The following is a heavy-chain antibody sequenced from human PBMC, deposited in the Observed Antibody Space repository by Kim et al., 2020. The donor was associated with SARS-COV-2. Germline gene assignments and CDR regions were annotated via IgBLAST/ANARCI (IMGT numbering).Heavy chain of an antibody. D-gene: IGHD3-3*01. Sequence: GGSLRLSCEASGFTFSSQSMSWVRRGSGKGLEWVASMKEDGSNIYYVDSVKGRFTISRDNGKNSLYLQMNTLRPEDTAAYYCAKGAVTRHDYWGQGALVT. CDR1: GFTFSSQS. CDR3: AKGAVTRHDY. CDR2: MKEDGSNI. J-gene: IGHJ4*02. V-gene: IGHV3-7*03.